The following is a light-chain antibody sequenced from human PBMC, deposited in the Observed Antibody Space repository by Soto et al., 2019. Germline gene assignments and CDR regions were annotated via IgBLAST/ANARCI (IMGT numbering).Light chain of an antibody. V-gene: IGLV1-47*01. J-gene: IGLJ2*01. CDR3: AAWDDRLSGHVV. Sequence: QSVLTQPPSASGTPGQRVTISCSGSSSNIGSNYVYWYQQLPGTAPKLLIYRNKQRPSGVPDRFSGSKSGTSAFLAISGLRSEDEADYYCAAWDDRLSGHVVFGGGTKLTVL. CDR2: RNK. CDR1: SSNIGSNY.